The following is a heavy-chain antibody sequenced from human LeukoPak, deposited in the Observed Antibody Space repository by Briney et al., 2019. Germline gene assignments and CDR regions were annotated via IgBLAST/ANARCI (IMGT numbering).Heavy chain of an antibody. D-gene: IGHD3-22*01. CDR3: AAVTYYYDSSGSFG. CDR2: IHSSGST. CDR1: GGSFSGYY. J-gene: IGHJ4*02. Sequence: SETLSLTCDVYGGSFSGYYWSWIRQPPGKGLEWLGYIHSSGSTNYNPSLKSRVTILVDTSKNQFSLKLSSVTAADTAVYYCAAVTYYYDSSGSFGWGQGTLVTVSS. V-gene: IGHV4-59*12.